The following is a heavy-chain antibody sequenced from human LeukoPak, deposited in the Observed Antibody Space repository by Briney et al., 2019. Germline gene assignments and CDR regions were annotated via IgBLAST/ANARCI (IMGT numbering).Heavy chain of an antibody. D-gene: IGHD6-13*01. CDR2: ISAYNGDT. J-gene: IGHJ4*02. CDR3: ARYGSSRPDLWPHHDY. CDR1: GYSFSNYG. V-gene: IGHV1-18*01. Sequence: GASVQVSCKASGYSFSNYGISWVRQAPGQGLEWMGWISAYNGDTKYARKFLGRLTMTTDTSTSTGYMELRTLRSDDTAFYYCARYGSSRPDLWPHHDYWGQGTLVTVSS.